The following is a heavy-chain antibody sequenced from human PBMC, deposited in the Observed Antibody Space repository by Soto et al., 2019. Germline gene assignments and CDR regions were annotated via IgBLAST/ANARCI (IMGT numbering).Heavy chain of an antibody. CDR3: ATRWVRVDYYYGMDV. D-gene: IGHD2-15*01. Sequence: QVQLVQSGAEVKKPGSSVKVSCKASGGTFGSYAISWVRQAPGQGLEWMGGIIPIFGTANYAQKFQGRVTITPDESTSTAYMELSSLRSEDTAVYYCATRWVRVDYYYGMDVWGQGTTVTVSS. CDR1: GGTFGSYA. V-gene: IGHV1-69*01. CDR2: IIPIFGTA. J-gene: IGHJ6*02.